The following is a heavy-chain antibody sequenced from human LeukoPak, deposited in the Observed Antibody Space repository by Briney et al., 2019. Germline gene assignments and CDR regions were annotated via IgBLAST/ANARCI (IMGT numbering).Heavy chain of an antibody. V-gene: IGHV1-8*01. CDR1: GYTFTSYD. CDR2: MNPNSGNT. J-gene: IGHJ5*02. Sequence: ASVKVSCKASGYTFTSYDINWVRQATGQGLEWMGWMNPNSGNTGYAQKFQGRVTMTRNTSISTAYMELSSLRSEDTAVYYCARRHPDCSGGSCYWCDPWGQGTLVTVSS. CDR3: ARRHPDCSGGSCYWCDP. D-gene: IGHD2-15*01.